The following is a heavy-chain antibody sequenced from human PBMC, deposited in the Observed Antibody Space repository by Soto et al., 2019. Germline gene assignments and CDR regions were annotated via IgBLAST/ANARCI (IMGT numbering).Heavy chain of an antibody. V-gene: IGHV1-69*01. CDR2: IIPLFNTA. CDR1: GGTFSSYA. J-gene: IGHJ6*02. CDR3: ASGNYATFWGVTVYYYYGMDV. Sequence: QVQLVQSGAEVKKPGSSVKVSCKASGGTFSSYAISWVRQAPGQGLEWMGDIIPLFNTANYAQKFQGRVTRTADESTSTAYMELGSLRSDDTAVYYCASGNYATFWGVTVYYYYGMDVCGQGTTVTVSS. D-gene: IGHD3-16*02.